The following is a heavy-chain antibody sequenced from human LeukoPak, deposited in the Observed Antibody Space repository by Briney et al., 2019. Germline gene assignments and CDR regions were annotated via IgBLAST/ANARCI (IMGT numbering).Heavy chain of an antibody. J-gene: IGHJ4*02. V-gene: IGHV4-34*01. Sequence: PSETLSLTCAVYGGPFSGYYWSWIRQPPGKGLEWIGEINHSGSTNYNPSLKSRVTISVDTSKNQFSLKLSSVTAADTAVYYCARYQDIVVVPAVRYFDYWGQGTLVTVSS. D-gene: IGHD2-2*01. CDR2: INHSGST. CDR3: ARYQDIVVVPAVRYFDY. CDR1: GGPFSGYY.